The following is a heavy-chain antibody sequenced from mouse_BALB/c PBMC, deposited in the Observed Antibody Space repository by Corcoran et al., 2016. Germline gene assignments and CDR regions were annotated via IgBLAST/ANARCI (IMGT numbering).Heavy chain of an antibody. V-gene: IGHV9-1*02. D-gene: IGHD1-1*01. Sequence: QIQLVQSGPELKKPGETVKISCKASGYTFTNYEMNWVKQAPGKGLKWMGWINTYTGEPTYADDFKGRFAFSLETSASTAYLQINNLKNEDMATYFCAKGLLNAMDYWGQGTSVTVSS. CDR2: INTYTGEP. CDR1: GYTFTNYE. CDR3: AKGLLNAMDY. J-gene: IGHJ4*01.